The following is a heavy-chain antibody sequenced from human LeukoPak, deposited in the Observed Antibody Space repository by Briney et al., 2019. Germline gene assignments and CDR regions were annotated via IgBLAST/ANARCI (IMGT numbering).Heavy chain of an antibody. Sequence: SETLSLTCTVSGGSISPYYWTWIRQPPGKGLEWIGCIYYSGSTYYNPSLKSRVTISVDTSKNQFSLKLSSVTAADTAVYYCARVGDDSSGYYFPCYFDYWGQGTLVTVSS. CDR2: IYYSGST. CDR3: ARVGDDSSGYYFPCYFDY. CDR1: GGSISPYY. J-gene: IGHJ4*02. D-gene: IGHD3-22*01. V-gene: IGHV4-59*08.